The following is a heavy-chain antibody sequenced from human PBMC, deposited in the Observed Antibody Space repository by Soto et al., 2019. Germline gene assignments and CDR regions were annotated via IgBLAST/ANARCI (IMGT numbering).Heavy chain of an antibody. CDR2: VSNDGRYK. CDR3: AKDVGNHGFDY. Sequence: QVQLVESGGGVVQPGMSLRLSCAASGFTFSSYGMHWVRQAPGKGLEWVALVSNDGRYKNYADSVKGRFTISRDNSRNTLHLQMNSLTAEDTALYYCAKDVGNHGFDYWGQGTLVTVSS. CDR1: GFTFSSYG. J-gene: IGHJ4*02. V-gene: IGHV3-30*18. D-gene: IGHD1-1*01.